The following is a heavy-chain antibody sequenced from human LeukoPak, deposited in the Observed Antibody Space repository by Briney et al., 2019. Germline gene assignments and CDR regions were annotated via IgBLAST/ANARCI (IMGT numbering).Heavy chain of an antibody. D-gene: IGHD6-19*01. J-gene: IGHJ4*02. CDR2: INHSGST. CDR3: ARERRPRYSSGWYFGY. V-gene: IGHV4-34*01. Sequence: SETLSLTCAVYGGSFSGYYWSWIRQPPGKGLEWIGEINHSGSTNYNPSLKSRVTISVDTSKNQFSLKLSSVTAVDTAVYYCARERRPRYSSGWYFGYWGQGTLVTVSS. CDR1: GGSFSGYY.